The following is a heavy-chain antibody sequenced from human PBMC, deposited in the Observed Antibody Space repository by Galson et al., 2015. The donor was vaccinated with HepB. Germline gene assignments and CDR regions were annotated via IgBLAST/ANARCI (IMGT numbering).Heavy chain of an antibody. CDR3: AKESSSWYAGSGHLN. CDR1: GFTFDDYA. V-gene: IGHV3-9*01. CDR2: ISWNSGSI. D-gene: IGHD6-13*01. Sequence: SLRLSCAASGFTFDDYAMHWVRQAPGKGLEWVSGISWNSGSIGYADSVKGRFTISRDNAKNSLYLQMNSLRAEDTALYYCAKESSSWYAGSGHLNWGQGTLVTVSS. J-gene: IGHJ4*02.